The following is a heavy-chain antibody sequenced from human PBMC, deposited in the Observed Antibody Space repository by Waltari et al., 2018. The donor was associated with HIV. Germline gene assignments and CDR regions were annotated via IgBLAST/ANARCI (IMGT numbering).Heavy chain of an antibody. J-gene: IGHJ4*02. CDR3: AREAHCSGGTCYRPY. Sequence: QVQLQESGPGLVKPSETLSLTCTVSGGSISSHYWSWIRQPPGRGLEWIGYSYNKGAANYSPSFRSRVTISLDTSKSQFFLKLRSVTAADTAVYYCAREAHCSGGTCYRPYWGQGALVTVSS. CDR2: SYNKGAA. D-gene: IGHD2-15*01. V-gene: IGHV4-59*11. CDR1: GGSISSHY.